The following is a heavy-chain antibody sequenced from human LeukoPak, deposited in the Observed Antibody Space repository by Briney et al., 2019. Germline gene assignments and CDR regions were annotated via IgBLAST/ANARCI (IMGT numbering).Heavy chain of an antibody. D-gene: IGHD1-26*01. V-gene: IGHV3-21*04. CDR1: GFTYSSYS. Sequence: PGGSLRLSCAASGFTYSSYSMNWVRQAPGKGLEWVSSISSSSSYIYYADSVKGRFTISRDNAKNSLYLQMNSLRAEDTAVYYCARASEGATIHPSLFFDYWGQGTLVTVSS. CDR2: ISSSSSYI. J-gene: IGHJ4*02. CDR3: ARASEGATIHPSLFFDY.